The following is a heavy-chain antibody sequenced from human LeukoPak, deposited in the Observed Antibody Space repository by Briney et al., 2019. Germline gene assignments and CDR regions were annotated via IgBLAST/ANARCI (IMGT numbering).Heavy chain of an antibody. V-gene: IGHV4-34*01. J-gene: IGHJ4*02. Sequence: KPSDTLSLTGAVYGGSFSGYYWRWIRDPPGRGREWSGEIKHSEKTKYNPPLKSRVTISENASKNQFSLKLSSVNAADTAVYYCARGALHYYDSSGDFDYWGQGTLVTVSS. CDR3: ARGALHYYDSSGDFDY. CDR2: IKHSEKT. CDR1: GGSFSGYY. D-gene: IGHD3-22*01.